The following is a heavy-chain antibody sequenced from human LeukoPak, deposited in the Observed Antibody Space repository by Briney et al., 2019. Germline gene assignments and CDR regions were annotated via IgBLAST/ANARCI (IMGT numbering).Heavy chain of an antibody. Sequence: GRSLRLSCAASGFTFSSYAMHWVRQAPGKGLEWVAVISYDGSNKYYADSVKGRFTISRDNSKNTLYLQMNSLRAEDTAVYYCASSTFYYYGMDVWGQGTTVTVSS. CDR3: ASSTFYYYGMDV. D-gene: IGHD2-2*01. J-gene: IGHJ6*02. CDR2: ISYDGSNK. V-gene: IGHV3-30-3*01. CDR1: GFTFSSYA.